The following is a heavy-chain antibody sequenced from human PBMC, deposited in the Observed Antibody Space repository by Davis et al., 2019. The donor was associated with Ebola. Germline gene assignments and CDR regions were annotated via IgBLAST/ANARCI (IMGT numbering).Heavy chain of an antibody. CDR2: IDSSGSNM. CDR3: AKDSGWQMSP. Sequence: GESLKISCTASGFAFSSYELNWVRQAPGKGLEWLSYIDSSGSNMYYAEPVKGRFTISRDNAKNSLYLQMNSLTVEDTAIYYCAKDSGWQMSPWGQGTLVIVSS. D-gene: IGHD6-19*01. J-gene: IGHJ5*02. CDR1: GFAFSSYE. V-gene: IGHV3-48*03.